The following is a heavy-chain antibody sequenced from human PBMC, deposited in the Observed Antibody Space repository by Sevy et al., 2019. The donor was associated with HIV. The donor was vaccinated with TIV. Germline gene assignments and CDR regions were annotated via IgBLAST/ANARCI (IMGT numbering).Heavy chain of an antibody. CDR3: TTDLIVGATHDAFDI. D-gene: IGHD1-26*01. V-gene: IGHV3-15*01. CDR2: IKSKTDGGTT. CDR1: GFTFSNAW. Sequence: GGSLRLSCAASGFTFSNAWMSWVRQAPGKGLEWVGRIKSKTDGGTTDYAAPVKGRFTISRDDSKNTLYLQMNSLKTEDTAVYYCTTDLIVGATHDAFDIWGQGTMVTVS. J-gene: IGHJ3*02.